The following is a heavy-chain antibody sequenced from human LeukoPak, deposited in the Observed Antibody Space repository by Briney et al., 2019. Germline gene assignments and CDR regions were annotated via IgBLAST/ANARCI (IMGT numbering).Heavy chain of an antibody. J-gene: IGHJ4*02. CDR2: ISTDGSNK. CDR3: APRVGSTSPFDY. CDR1: GFTFSSSA. V-gene: IGHV3-30-3*01. D-gene: IGHD2-2*01. Sequence: GRSLRLSCAASGFTFSSSAMHWVRQAPGKGLEWVAVISTDGSNKYYTDSVKGRFTISRDNSKNTLYLQMNSLRTEDTAVYYCAPRVGSTSPFDYWGQGTLVTVSS.